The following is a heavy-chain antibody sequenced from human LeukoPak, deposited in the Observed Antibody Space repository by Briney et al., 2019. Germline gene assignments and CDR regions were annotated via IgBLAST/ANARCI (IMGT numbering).Heavy chain of an antibody. CDR2: IYYSGST. J-gene: IGHJ4*02. CDR3: ARDGSGSYFVGIWED. CDR1: GGSISSYY. D-gene: IGHD3-10*01. V-gene: IGHV4-59*01. Sequence: SETLSLTCTVSGGSISSYYWIWIRQPPGKGLEWIGYIYYSGSTNYNPSLKSRVTISVDTSKNQFSLKLGSVTAADTAVYYCARDGSGSYFVGIWEDWGQGTLVTVSS.